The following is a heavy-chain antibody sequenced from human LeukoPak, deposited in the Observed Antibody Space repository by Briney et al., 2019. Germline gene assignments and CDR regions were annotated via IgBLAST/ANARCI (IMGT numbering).Heavy chain of an antibody. CDR2: ISWNSGSI. V-gene: IGHV3-9*03. Sequence: GGSLRLSCAASEFTFDDYAMHWVRQAPGKGLEWVSSISWNSGSIAYAGSVRGRFTISRDNATNSLYLQMNSLRAEDMALYYCARGVGDYCSGGSCYYFDYWGQGTLVTVSS. CDR3: ARGVGDYCSGGSCYYFDY. D-gene: IGHD2-15*01. J-gene: IGHJ4*02. CDR1: EFTFDDYA.